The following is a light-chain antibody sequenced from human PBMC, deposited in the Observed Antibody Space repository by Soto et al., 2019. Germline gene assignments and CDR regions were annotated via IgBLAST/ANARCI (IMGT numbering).Light chain of an antibody. Sequence: ESVLTQSPGTLSLSPGERATLSCTASQSVSSNYLAWYQQKPGQAPRLLIYGASTRATGIPDRFSGSGSGTDFTLTISRLEPEDFAVYYWQQFGGSSYSFGQGNKLEIK. J-gene: IGKJ2*03. CDR1: QSVSSNY. CDR2: GAS. CDR3: QQFGGSSYS. V-gene: IGKV3-20*01.